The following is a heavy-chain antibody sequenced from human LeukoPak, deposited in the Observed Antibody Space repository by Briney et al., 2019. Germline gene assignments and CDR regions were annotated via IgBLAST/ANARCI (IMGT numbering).Heavy chain of an antibody. CDR3: ARDLEAVAGYFDY. V-gene: IGHV3-21*05. D-gene: IGHD6-19*01. CDR1: GFTFSSYA. Sequence: GGSLRLSCAASGFTFSSYAMSWVRQAPGKGLEWVSYISSSSSYTNYADSVKGRFTISRDNGKNSLYLQMNSLRAEDTAVYYCARDLEAVAGYFDYWGQGTLVTVSS. J-gene: IGHJ4*02. CDR2: ISSSSSYT.